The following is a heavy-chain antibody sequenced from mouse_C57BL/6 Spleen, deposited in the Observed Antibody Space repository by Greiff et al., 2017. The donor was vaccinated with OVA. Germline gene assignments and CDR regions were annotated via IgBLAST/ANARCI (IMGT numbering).Heavy chain of an antibody. CDR1: GFTFSNYW. Sequence: EVKLMESGGGLVQPGGSMTLSCVASGFTFSNYWMNWVRQSPEKGLEWVAQIRLKSDNYATPYAKSVKGRFTISRDDSKSSVYLQMNNLRAEDTGIYYCTGRDGKGDLDYWGQGTTLTVSS. CDR2: IRLKSDNYAT. V-gene: IGHV6-3*01. J-gene: IGHJ2*01. D-gene: IGHD2-1*01. CDR3: TGRDGKGDLDY.